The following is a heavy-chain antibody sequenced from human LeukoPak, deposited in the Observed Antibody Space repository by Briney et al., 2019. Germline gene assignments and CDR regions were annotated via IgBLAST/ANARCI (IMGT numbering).Heavy chain of an antibody. CDR3: ARGIGQPPQNWFDP. D-gene: IGHD2-15*01. CDR2: INPNGGGT. Sequence: GASVKVSCKASGYTFTGYYMHWVRQAPGQGLEWMGWINPNGGGTNYAQKFQGRVTMTRDTSISTAYMELSRLRSDDTAVYYCARGIGQPPQNWFDPWGQGTLVTVSS. J-gene: IGHJ5*02. CDR1: GYTFTGYY. V-gene: IGHV1-2*02.